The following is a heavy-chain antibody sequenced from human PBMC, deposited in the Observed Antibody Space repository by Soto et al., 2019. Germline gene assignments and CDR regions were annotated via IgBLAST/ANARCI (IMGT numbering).Heavy chain of an antibody. Sequence: GGSLRLSCAASGLTVSSNYMSGVRKAPGKGLEWVSVIYSGGSTYYADSVKGRFTISRHNSKNTLYLQMNSLRAEDTAVYYCARKARGYSGYDYYYYYYMDVWGKGTTVTVSS. D-gene: IGHD5-12*01. CDR3: ARKARGYSGYDYYYYYYMDV. CDR1: GLTVSSNY. J-gene: IGHJ6*03. CDR2: IYSGGST. V-gene: IGHV3-53*04.